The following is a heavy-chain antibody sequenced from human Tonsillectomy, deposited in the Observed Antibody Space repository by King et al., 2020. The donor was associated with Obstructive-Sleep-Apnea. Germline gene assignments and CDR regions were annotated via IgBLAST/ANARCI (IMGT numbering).Heavy chain of an antibody. J-gene: IGHJ6*02. CDR3: AKATRRYCSGGRCFSVPYGMDV. Sequence: EGQLVQSGGDLVQPGRSLRLSCAASGFTFHDYAMHWVRQAPGKGLEWVSGISWNSGSIGYADSVKGRFTISRDNAKNSLYLQMNSLRAEDTALYYCAKATRRYCSGGRCFSVPYGMDVWGQGTTVTVSS. CDR1: GFTFHDYA. CDR2: ISWNSGSI. V-gene: IGHV3-9*01. D-gene: IGHD2-15*01.